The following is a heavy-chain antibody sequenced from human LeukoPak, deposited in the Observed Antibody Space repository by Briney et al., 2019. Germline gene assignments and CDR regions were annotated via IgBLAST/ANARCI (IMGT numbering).Heavy chain of an antibody. V-gene: IGHV1-2*06. Sequence: ASVKASCKASGYTFTANYMHWVRQAPGQGLEWMGRLNPNNGDTTYAQKFQGRVTMTRDTSISTAYMELSSLRSDDTAVYYCAREGRNWFDPWGQGTLVTVSS. CDR2: LNPNNGDT. CDR3: AREGRNWFDP. CDR1: GYTFTANY. J-gene: IGHJ5*02.